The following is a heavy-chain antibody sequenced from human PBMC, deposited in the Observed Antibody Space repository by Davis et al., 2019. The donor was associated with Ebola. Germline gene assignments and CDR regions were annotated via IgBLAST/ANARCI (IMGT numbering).Heavy chain of an antibody. D-gene: IGHD4-17*01. CDR1: GYTFTSYG. CDR2: ISAYNGNT. CDR3: ARALILYGDYGKSIDY. J-gene: IGHJ4*02. Sequence: ASVKVSCKASGYTFTSYGISWVRQAPGQGLEWMGWISAYNGNTNYAQKLQGRVTMTTDTSTSTAYMELRSLRSDDTAVYYCARALILYGDYGKSIDYWGQGTLVTVSS. V-gene: IGHV1-18*01.